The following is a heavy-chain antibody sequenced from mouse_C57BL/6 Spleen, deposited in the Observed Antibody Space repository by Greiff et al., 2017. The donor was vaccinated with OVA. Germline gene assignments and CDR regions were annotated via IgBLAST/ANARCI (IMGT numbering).Heavy chain of an antibody. CDR2: ISDGGSYT. J-gene: IGHJ2*01. V-gene: IGHV5-4*03. CDR1: GFTFSSYA. D-gene: IGHD1-1*01. CDR3: ASQYYGSLDY. Sequence: EVKVVESGGGLVKPGGSLKLSCAASGFTFSSYAMSRVRQTPEKRLEWVATISDGGSYTYYPDNVKGRFTISRDNAKNNLYLQMSHLKSEDTAMYYCASQYYGSLDYWGQGTTLTVSS.